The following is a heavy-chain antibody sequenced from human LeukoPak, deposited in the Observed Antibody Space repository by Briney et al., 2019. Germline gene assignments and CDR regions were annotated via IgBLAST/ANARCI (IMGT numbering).Heavy chain of an antibody. CDR1: GYTFTSYY. J-gene: IGHJ4*02. Sequence: ASVKVSCKASGYTFTSYYLHWVRQAPGQGLEWMGIIIPGGDTTTYAQKFQGRVTMTRDTSTSTFYMELSSLRSEDTAVYYCARVSCSGGSCSLDYWGQGTLVTVSS. CDR3: ARVSCSGGSCSLDY. D-gene: IGHD2-15*01. CDR2: IIPGGDTT. V-gene: IGHV1-46*01.